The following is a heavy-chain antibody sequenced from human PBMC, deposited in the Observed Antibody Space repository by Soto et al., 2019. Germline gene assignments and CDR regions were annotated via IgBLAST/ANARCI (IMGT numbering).Heavy chain of an antibody. V-gene: IGHV3-30-3*01. CDR1: GFTFSSYA. Sequence: GGSLRLSCAASGFTFSSYAMHWVRQAPGKGLEWVAVISYDGSNKYYADSVKGRFTISRDNSKNTLYLQMNSLRAEDTAVYYCARDPIYIAVAGYFDYWGQGTLVTVSS. CDR3: ARDPIYIAVAGYFDY. D-gene: IGHD6-19*01. CDR2: ISYDGSNK. J-gene: IGHJ4*02.